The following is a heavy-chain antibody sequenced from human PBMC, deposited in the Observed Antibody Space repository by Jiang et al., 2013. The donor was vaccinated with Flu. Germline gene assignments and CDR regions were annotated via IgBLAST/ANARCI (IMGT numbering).Heavy chain of an antibody. Sequence: SGAEVKKPGSSVKVSCKASGGTFSSYAISWVRQAPGQGLEWMGRIIPILGIANYAQKFQGRVTITADKSTSTAYMELSSLRSEDTAVYYCASAEKLEPNPHDAFDIWAKGQWSPSLQ. CDR3: ASAEKLEPNPHDAFDI. J-gene: IGHJ3*02. V-gene: IGHV1-69*04. CDR2: IIPILGIA. CDR1: GGTFSSYA. D-gene: IGHD1-1*01.